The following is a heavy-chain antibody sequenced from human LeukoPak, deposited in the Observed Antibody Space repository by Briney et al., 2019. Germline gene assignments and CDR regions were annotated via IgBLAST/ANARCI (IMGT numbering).Heavy chain of an antibody. CDR2: IKEDGSEK. CDR3: ASARFCDY. J-gene: IGHJ4*02. V-gene: IGHV3-7*01. Sequence: GGSLRLSCAASGFTFSRYWMNWVRQTPGKGLEWVANIKEDGSEKNYVDPVKGRFTISRDNTKNSLYLQMNSLTAEDTAVYYCASARFCDYWGQGTLVTVSS. D-gene: IGHD3-3*01. CDR1: GFTFSRYW.